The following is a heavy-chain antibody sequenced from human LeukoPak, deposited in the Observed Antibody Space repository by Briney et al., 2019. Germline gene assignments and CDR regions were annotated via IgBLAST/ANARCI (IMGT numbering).Heavy chain of an antibody. CDR3: ARHQVSLYDILTGYDY. V-gene: IGHV4-39*01. CDR1: GGSISSSSYY. Sequence: PSETLSLTCTVSGGSISSSSYYWGWIRQPPGKGLEWIGSIYYSVSTYYNPSLKSRVTISVDTSKNQFSLKLSSVTAADTAVYYCARHQVSLYDILTGYDYWGQGTLVTVSS. CDR2: IYYSVST. J-gene: IGHJ4*02. D-gene: IGHD3-9*01.